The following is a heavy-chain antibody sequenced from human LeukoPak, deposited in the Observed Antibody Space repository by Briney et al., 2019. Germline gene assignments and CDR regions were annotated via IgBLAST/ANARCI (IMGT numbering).Heavy chain of an antibody. CDR3: AKSGRYCSGGSCYQEASLDY. D-gene: IGHD2-15*01. CDR1: GFTFSSYS. J-gene: IGHJ4*02. Sequence: GGSLRLSCEASGFTFSSYSMNWVRQAPGKGLEWVSGISGGAVSTNYAASVKGRFTISRDTYNNTLYLQMNRLRVEDTAVYYCAKSGRYCSGGSCYQEASLDYWGQGTLVTVSS. V-gene: IGHV3-23*01. CDR2: ISGGAVST.